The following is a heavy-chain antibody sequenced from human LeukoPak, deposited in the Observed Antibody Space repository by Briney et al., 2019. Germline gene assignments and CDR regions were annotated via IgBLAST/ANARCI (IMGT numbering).Heavy chain of an antibody. J-gene: IGHJ4*02. CDR2: INSDGSNT. Sequence: PGGSLRLSCAASGFTFSSYWMHWVRQAPGKGLVWVSHINSDGSNTAYADSVKGRFTISRDNAKNTLSLQMNSLRTEDTAVYYCARDKGYVFDYWGQGTLVTVSS. D-gene: IGHD5-12*01. CDR1: GFTFSSYW. CDR3: ARDKGYVFDY. V-gene: IGHV3-74*01.